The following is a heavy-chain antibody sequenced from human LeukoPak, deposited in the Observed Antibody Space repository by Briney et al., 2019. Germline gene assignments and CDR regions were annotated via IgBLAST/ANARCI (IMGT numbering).Heavy chain of an antibody. Sequence: GASVKVCCKASGYTFTSYAMHWVRQAPGQRLEWMGWINAGNGNTKYSQKFQGRVTITRDTSASTAYMELSSLRSEDTAVYYCARGAADTAMAYLDYWGQGTLVTVSS. CDR1: GYTFTSYA. J-gene: IGHJ4*02. CDR3: ARGAADTAMAYLDY. CDR2: INAGNGNT. V-gene: IGHV1-3*01. D-gene: IGHD5-18*01.